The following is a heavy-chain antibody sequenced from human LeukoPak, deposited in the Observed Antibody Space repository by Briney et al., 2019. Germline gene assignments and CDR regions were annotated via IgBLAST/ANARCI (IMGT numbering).Heavy chain of an antibody. V-gene: IGHV3-20*04. CDR2: IKWNGGRT. D-gene: IGHD2/OR15-2a*01. CDR3: ARDICGETVSTWYYMDV. Sequence: RPEGSLRLSCAASGFTLDDYGMSWARQSPGKGLEWVSGIKWNGGRTGYADSVEGRFNIPRDNAKNSQYLQMNSLRAEDTALYYWARDICGETVSTWYYMDVWGKGTTVTVSS. CDR1: GFTLDDYG. J-gene: IGHJ6*03.